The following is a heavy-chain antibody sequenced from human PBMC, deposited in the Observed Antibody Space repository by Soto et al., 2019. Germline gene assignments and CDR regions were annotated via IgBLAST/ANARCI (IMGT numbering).Heavy chain of an antibody. CDR2: INQDGGVT. D-gene: IGHD6-19*01. CDR3: ARYSRGSGRYSFDY. J-gene: IGHJ4*02. Sequence: WISKNPGKGLEWVANINQDGGVTYYVDSVEGRFTISRDNTKDSLYLQMNSLRGEDTAIYYCARYSRGSGRYSFDYWCQGSLVTAPQ. V-gene: IGHV3-7*03.